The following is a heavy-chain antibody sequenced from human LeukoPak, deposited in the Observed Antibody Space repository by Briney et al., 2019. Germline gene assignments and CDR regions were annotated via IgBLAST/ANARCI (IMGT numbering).Heavy chain of an antibody. CDR2: ISSSSSYI. CDR3: ARDRGDDTAMAPSDY. CDR1: GFTFSSYS. Sequence: PGGSLRLSCAASGFTFSSYSMNWVRQAPGKGLEWVSSISSSSSYIYYADSVKGRFTISRDNAKNSLYLQMNSLRAEDTAVYYCARDRGDDTAMAPSDYWGQGTLVTVSS. J-gene: IGHJ4*02. V-gene: IGHV3-21*01. D-gene: IGHD5-18*01.